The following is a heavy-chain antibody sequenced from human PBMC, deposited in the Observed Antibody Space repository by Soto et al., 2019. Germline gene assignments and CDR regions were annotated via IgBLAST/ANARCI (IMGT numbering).Heavy chain of an antibody. Sequence: ASVKVSCKASGYTFTSYYIHWVRQAPGQGLEWMGIFNPTGDTASYAQKLQGRVTMTRDTSTGTAYMELGSLRSEGTAVYYCARGGRIVDTGIGYYYYHAMDVWGQGTTVTVSS. CDR2: FNPTGDTA. J-gene: IGHJ6*02. D-gene: IGHD5-18*01. CDR1: GYTFTSYY. V-gene: IGHV1-46*01. CDR3: ARGGRIVDTGIGYYYYHAMDV.